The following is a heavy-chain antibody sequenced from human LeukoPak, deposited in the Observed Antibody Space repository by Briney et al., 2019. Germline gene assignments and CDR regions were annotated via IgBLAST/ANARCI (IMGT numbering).Heavy chain of an antibody. CDR2: ISSSGTTI. CDR1: EFTLRDAW. D-gene: IGHD3-3*01. J-gene: IGHJ4*02. V-gene: IGHV3-11*04. Sequence: PGGSLRLSCSASEFTLRDAWMNWVRQAPGKGLEWVSYISSSGTTIYYADSVKGRFTISRDNAKNSVYLQMNSLRAEDTAVYYCASRAIFGVVIMDYWGQGTLVTVSS. CDR3: ASRAIFGVVIMDY.